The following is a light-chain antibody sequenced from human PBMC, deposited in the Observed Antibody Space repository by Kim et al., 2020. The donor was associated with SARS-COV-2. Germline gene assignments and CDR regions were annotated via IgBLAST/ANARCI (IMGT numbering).Light chain of an antibody. CDR3: QQFDSLPLT. CDR1: QDINNF. CDR2: DVS. Sequence: DIQMTQSPSSLSASVGDRVTITCQANQDINNFLNWHQQKPGKAPKVLIYDVSTLETGVPSRFSGSGSGTDFTFTISSLQPEDVATYYCQQFDSLPLTFGGGTKVDIK. V-gene: IGKV1-33*01. J-gene: IGKJ4*01.